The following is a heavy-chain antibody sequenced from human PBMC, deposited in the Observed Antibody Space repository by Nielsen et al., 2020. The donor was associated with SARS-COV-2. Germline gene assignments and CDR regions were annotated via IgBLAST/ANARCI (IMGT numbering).Heavy chain of an antibody. J-gene: IGHJ4*02. D-gene: IGHD6-13*01. V-gene: IGHV3-NL1*01. CDR3: ANHPAAAGTSAGYY. CDR2: IYGDSDTYYADST. Sequence: WLRQPPGKGLEWVSVIYGDSDTYYADSTYYADSVKGRFTISRDNAKNTLYLQMNSLRAEDMAVYYCANHPAAAGTSAGYYWGQGTLVTVSS.